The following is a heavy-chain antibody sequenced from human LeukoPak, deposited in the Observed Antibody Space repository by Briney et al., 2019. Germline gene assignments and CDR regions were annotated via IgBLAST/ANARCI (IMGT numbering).Heavy chain of an antibody. D-gene: IGHD5-18*01. J-gene: IGHJ4*02. CDR1: GYTFSGYY. CDR3: TRAVLLGTDFDY. CDR2: INPNSGGT. V-gene: IGHV1-2*02. Sequence: ASVKVSCKASGYTFSGYYMHWVRQAPGQGLEWMGWINPNSGGTNYAQKFQGRVTMTRDTSISTAYMELSRLRSDDTAVYYCTRAVLLGTDFDYWGQGTLVTVSS.